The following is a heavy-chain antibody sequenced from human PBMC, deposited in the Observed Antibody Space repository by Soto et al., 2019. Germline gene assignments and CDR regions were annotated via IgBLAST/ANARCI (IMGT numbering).Heavy chain of an antibody. J-gene: IGHJ4*02. CDR2: VCTGGAT. V-gene: IGHV3-53*01. Sequence: GGSLRLSCVGSGFDVTTNCMRWVRQAPGKGLECVSIVCTGGATHYADSVKGRFTISRDSSKNTVDLQMNNVRAEDTAVYYCVRDKRTISGIFPGYWGQGT. CDR3: VRDKRTISGIFPGY. CDR1: GFDVTTNC. D-gene: IGHD1-1*01.